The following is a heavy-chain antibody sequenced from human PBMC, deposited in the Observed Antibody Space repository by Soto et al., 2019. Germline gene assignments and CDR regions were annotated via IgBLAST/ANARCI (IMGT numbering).Heavy chain of an antibody. V-gene: IGHV1-18*01. J-gene: IGHJ6*02. CDR2: ISGYNGDT. D-gene: IGHD2-8*01. CDR1: GYPFTTYG. Sequence: QGQLVQSEAEVKKPGASVKVSCKASGYPFTTYGISWVRQAPGQGLEWMGWISGYNGDTNYAQKFQGRVTMTIDTSTGTAYMEVRSLTSDDTAVYYCAKNGQPPYYYGLDVWGQGTKVTVSS. CDR3: AKNGQPPYYYGLDV.